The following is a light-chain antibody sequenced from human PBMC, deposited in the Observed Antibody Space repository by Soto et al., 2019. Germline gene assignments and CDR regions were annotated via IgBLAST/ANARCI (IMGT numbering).Light chain of an antibody. V-gene: IGLV2-14*01. CDR2: EVS. CDR3: TSHISTSTLV. Sequence: QSALTQPASVSGSPGQSITISCTGTSSDVGGYNSVSWYQQHPGKAPKLMIYEVSNRPSGVFNRFSGSKSGNTASLTISGLQAEDEADYYCTSHISTSTLVFGGGTKVTVL. J-gene: IGLJ2*01. CDR1: SSDVGGYNS.